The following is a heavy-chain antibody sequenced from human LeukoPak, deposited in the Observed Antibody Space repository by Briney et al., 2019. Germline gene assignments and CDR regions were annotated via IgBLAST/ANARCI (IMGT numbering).Heavy chain of an antibody. CDR1: GYTFTSYG. Sequence: ASVKVSCKASGYTFTSYGISWVRQAPGQGLEWMGWISAYNGNTNYAQKLQGRVTMTTDTSTSTAYMELRSLRSDDTAVHYCARDELRIGTTIFGVVRFNWFDPWGQGTLVTVSS. CDR3: ARDELRIGTTIFGVVRFNWFDP. D-gene: IGHD3-3*01. J-gene: IGHJ5*02. V-gene: IGHV1-18*01. CDR2: ISAYNGNT.